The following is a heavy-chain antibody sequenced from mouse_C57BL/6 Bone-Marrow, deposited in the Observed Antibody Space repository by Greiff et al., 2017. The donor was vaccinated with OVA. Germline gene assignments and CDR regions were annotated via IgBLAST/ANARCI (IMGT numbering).Heavy chain of an antibody. CDR2: IDPSDSYT. V-gene: IGHV1-50*01. CDR3: ARWIITTVVATGDY. J-gene: IGHJ2*01. D-gene: IGHD1-1*01. CDR1: GYTFTSYW. Sequence: QVQLQQPGAELVKPGASVKLSCKASGYTFTSYWMQWVKQRPGQGLEWIGEIDPSDSYTNYNQKFKGKATLTVDTSSSTAYMQLSSLTSEDSAVYYCARWIITTVVATGDYWGQGTTLTVSS.